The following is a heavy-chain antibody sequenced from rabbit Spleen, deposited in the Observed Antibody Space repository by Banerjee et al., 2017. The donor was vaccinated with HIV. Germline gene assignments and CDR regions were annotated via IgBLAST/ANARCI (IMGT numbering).Heavy chain of an antibody. CDR3: ARRDSAVDYSLDL. CDR2: IDTGGRDFT. V-gene: IGHV1S45*01. J-gene: IGHJ4*01. Sequence: QEQLVESGGDLVQPGASLTLTCTASGFDFSAYTFMCWVRQAPGKGLEWIACIDTGGRDFTYYATWAKGRFTISKTSSTTVTLQMTSLTVADTATYFCARRDSAVDYSLDLWGPGTLVTVS. CDR1: GFDFSAYTF. D-gene: IGHD7-1*01.